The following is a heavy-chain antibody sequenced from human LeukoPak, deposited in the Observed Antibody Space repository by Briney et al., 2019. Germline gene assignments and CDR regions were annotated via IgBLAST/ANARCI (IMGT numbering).Heavy chain of an antibody. CDR2: ISSSSSYI. Sequence: PGGSLRLSCAASGFTFSSYSMNWVRQAPGKGLEWVSSISSSSSYIYYADSVKGRFTISRDNAKNSLCLQMNSLRAEDTAVYYCARHYYGSGSYFGYWGQGTLVTVSS. CDR3: ARHYYGSGSYFGY. V-gene: IGHV3-21*01. J-gene: IGHJ4*02. D-gene: IGHD3-10*01. CDR1: GFTFSSYS.